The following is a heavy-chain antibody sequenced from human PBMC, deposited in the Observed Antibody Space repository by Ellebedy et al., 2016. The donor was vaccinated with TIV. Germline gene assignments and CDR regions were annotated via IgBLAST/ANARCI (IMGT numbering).Heavy chain of an antibody. CDR2: IDHGGST. V-gene: IGHV4-34*01. Sequence: ESLKISCAVYGWSFSGYSWSWIRQPPGRGLEWIGEIDHGGSTNYNPSLKSRVTISVDTSKNHFSLKLSSVTAADTAVYYCARNILRFLNAFEIWGQGTMVTVSS. D-gene: IGHD3-3*01. CDR3: ARNILRFLNAFEI. J-gene: IGHJ3*02. CDR1: GWSFSGYS.